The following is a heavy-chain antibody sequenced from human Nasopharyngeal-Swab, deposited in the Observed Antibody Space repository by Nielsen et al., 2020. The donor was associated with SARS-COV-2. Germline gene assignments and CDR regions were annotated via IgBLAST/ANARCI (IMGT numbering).Heavy chain of an antibody. V-gene: IGHV1-2*06. Sequence: ASVKVSCKASGYTFTGYYMHWVRQAPGQGLEWMGRINPNSGGTNYAQKFQGRVTMTRDTSISTAYMALSRLRSDDTAVYYCATLLSIYDYIWGSYRHNWFDPWGQGTLVTVSS. CDR3: ATLLSIYDYIWGSYRHNWFDP. D-gene: IGHD3-16*02. J-gene: IGHJ5*02. CDR2: INPNSGGT. CDR1: GYTFTGYY.